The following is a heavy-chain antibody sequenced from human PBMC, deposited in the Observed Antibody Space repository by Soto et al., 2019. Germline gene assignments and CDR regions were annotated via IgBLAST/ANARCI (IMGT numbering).Heavy chain of an antibody. J-gene: IGHJ4*03. CDR2: MNPSSGET. CDR1: GYNFTNFD. CDR3: ARLAEYCNGIKCSSTFDF. Sequence: ASVKVSWKTSGYNFTNFDINWVRQAPGRGLVWMGWMNPSSGETGSAQNFQGRVTMTRDISTRTFFMQLTSLRSEDTAIYYCARLAEYCNGIKCSSTFDFWGRGTQVTV. D-gene: IGHD2-15*01. V-gene: IGHV1-8*01.